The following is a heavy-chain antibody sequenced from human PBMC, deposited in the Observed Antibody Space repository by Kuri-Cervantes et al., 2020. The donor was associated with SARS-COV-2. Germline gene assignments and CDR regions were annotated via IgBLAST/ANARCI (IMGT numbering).Heavy chain of an antibody. D-gene: IGHD3-22*01. CDR2: INPNSCGT. CDR3: ASAGGISSGYYYRLDY. J-gene: IGHJ4*02. Sequence: ASVKVSCKASGYTFTGYYMHWVRQSPGQGLEWMGRINPNSCGTNYAQKFQGRVTMTRDTPISTAYLELSRLRSDDTAVYYCASAGGISSGYYYRLDYWGQGTLVTVSS. CDR1: GYTFTGYY. V-gene: IGHV1-2*06.